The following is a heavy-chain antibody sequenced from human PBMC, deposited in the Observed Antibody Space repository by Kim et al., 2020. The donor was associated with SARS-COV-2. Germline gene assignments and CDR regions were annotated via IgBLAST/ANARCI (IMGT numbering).Heavy chain of an antibody. V-gene: IGHV3-53*01. D-gene: IGHD4-17*01. CDR1: GFTVSSNY. CDR2: IYSGGST. CDR3: ARERGDYSKYYGMDV. Sequence: GGSLRLSCAASGFTVSSNYMSWVRQAPGKGLEWVSVIYSGGSTYYADSVKGRFTISRDNSKNTLYLQMNSLRAEDTAVYYCARERGDYSKYYGMDVWGQGTTVTVSS. J-gene: IGHJ6*02.